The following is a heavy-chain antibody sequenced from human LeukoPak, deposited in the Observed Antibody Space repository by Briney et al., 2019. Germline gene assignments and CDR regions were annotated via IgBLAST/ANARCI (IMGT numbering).Heavy chain of an antibody. V-gene: IGHV4-59*11. J-gene: IGHJ6*03. Sequence: SETLSLTCTVSGGSISSHYWSWIRQPPGKGLEWIGYIYYSGSTNYNPSLKSRVTISVDTSKDQFSLKLSSVTAADTAVYYCARVRAYYYMDVWGKGTTVTVSS. D-gene: IGHD4/OR15-4a*01. CDR1: GGSISSHY. CDR2: IYYSGST. CDR3: ARVRAYYYMDV.